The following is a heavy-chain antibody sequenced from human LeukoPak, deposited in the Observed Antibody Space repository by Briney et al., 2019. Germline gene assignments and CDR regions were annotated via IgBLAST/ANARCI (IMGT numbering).Heavy chain of an antibody. D-gene: IGHD6-13*01. CDR1: GFTFSNYE. Sequence: GGSLRLSCAASGFTFSNYEMHWVRRAPGKGLEWVSYISSGGSTVYYADSVKGRFTVSRDNAKNSLYLQMNSLRAEDTAVYYCARDPYSSSYWGQGTLVTVSS. CDR3: ARDPYSSSY. J-gene: IGHJ4*02. V-gene: IGHV3-48*03. CDR2: ISSGGSTV.